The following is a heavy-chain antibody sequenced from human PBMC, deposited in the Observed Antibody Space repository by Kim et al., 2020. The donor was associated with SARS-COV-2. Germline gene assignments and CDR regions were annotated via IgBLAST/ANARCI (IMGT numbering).Heavy chain of an antibody. D-gene: IGHD6-25*01. Sequence: TNHNPTLKSRLTISVDASKNQFSLKLSSVTAADTAVYYCARMYSSDGMDVWGQGTTVTVSS. V-gene: IGHV4-34*01. CDR2: T. J-gene: IGHJ6*02. CDR3: ARMYSSDGMDV.